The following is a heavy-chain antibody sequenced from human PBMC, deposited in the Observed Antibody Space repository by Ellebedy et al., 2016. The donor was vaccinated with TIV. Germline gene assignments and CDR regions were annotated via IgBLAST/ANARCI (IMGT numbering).Heavy chain of an antibody. CDR3: AKEESSGRFDY. J-gene: IGHJ4*02. Sequence: GGPLRLSXAASGFTFSSVAMSWVRQAPGKGLEWVSGFSDSGGRTYYADSVKGRFTISRDNSKNMLYLQMNSLRVDDMAVYYCAKEESSGRFDYWGQGTLVTVSS. D-gene: IGHD6-19*01. CDR1: GFTFSSVA. V-gene: IGHV3-23*01. CDR2: FSDSGGRT.